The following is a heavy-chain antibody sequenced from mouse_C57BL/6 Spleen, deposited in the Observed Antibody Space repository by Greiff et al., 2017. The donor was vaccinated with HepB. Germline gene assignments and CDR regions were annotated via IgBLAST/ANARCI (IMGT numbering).Heavy chain of an antibody. CDR2: IDPSDSYT. CDR3: ARWGDVYFDY. D-gene: IGHD3-3*01. J-gene: IGHJ2*01. CDR1: GYTFTSYW. Sequence: VQLQQPGAELVKPGASVKLSCKASGYTFTSYWMQWVKQRPGQGLEWIGEIDPSDSYTNYNQKFKGKATLTVDTSSSTAYMQLSSLTSEDSAVYYCARWGDVYFDYWGQGTTLTVSS. V-gene: IGHV1-50*01.